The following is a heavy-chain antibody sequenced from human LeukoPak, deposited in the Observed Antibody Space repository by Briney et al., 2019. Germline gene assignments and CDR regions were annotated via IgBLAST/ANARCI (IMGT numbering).Heavy chain of an antibody. CDR3: ARDMTPDYYYYYMDV. Sequence: GGSLRLSCAGYGFTFSNDGMNWVRQAPGKGLEWVSYIRGSSTTIYYADSVKGRFTISRDNAKNSLYLQMNSLRAEDTAVYYCARDMTPDYYYYYMDVWGKGTTVTVSS. CDR1: GFTFSNDG. CDR2: IRGSSTTI. V-gene: IGHV3-48*01. D-gene: IGHD3-16*01. J-gene: IGHJ6*03.